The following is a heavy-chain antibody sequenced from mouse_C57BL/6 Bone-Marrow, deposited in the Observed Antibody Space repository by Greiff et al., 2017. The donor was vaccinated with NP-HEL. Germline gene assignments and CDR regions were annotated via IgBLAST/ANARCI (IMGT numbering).Heavy chain of an antibody. D-gene: IGHD1-1*01. CDR1: GYTFTDYN. Sequence: EVQLQQSGPELVKPGASVKIPCKASGYTFTDYNMDWVKQSHGKSLEWIGDINPNNGGTIYNQKFKGKATLTVDKSSSTAYMELRSLTSEDTAVDYCARENYGSSYSAWFAYWGQGTLVTVSA. V-gene: IGHV1-18*01. CDR3: ARENYGSSYSAWFAY. J-gene: IGHJ3*01. CDR2: INPNNGGT.